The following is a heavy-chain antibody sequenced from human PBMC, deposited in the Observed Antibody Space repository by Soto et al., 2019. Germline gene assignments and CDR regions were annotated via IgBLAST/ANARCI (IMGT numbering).Heavy chain of an antibody. CDR3: AKERDYSSSWGPLDY. V-gene: IGHV1-18*01. J-gene: IGHJ4*02. D-gene: IGHD6-13*01. Sequence: KLQGRVTMTTDTSTSTAYMELRSLRSDDTAVYYCAKERDYSSSWGPLDYWGQGTLVTVSS.